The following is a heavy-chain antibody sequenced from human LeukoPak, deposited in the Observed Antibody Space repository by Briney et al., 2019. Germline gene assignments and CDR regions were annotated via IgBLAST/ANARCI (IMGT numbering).Heavy chain of an antibody. CDR3: ARGQNWGAPYYYYYIDV. CDR1: GYTFTSYD. Sequence: ASVKVSCKASGYTFTSYDINWVRQATGQGLEWMGWMNPNSGNTGYAQKLQGRVTMTRNTSISTAYMELSSLRSEDTAVYYCARGQNWGAPYYYYYIDVWGKGTTVTVSS. CDR2: MNPNSGNT. V-gene: IGHV1-8*01. J-gene: IGHJ6*03. D-gene: IGHD7-27*01.